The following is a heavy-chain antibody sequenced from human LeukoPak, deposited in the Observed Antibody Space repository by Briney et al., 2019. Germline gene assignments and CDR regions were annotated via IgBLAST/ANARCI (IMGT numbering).Heavy chain of an antibody. CDR3: VRGGYCSGTSCYPYYFDS. J-gene: IGHJ4*02. Sequence: GESLKISCKGSSYTFTNYWIGWVRQMPGKGLEWMVIIYPGDSATRYSPSFEGQVAISADKSISTAYLQWGSLKASDTALYYCVRGGYCSGTSCYPYYFDSWGQGTLVTVSS. V-gene: IGHV5-51*01. D-gene: IGHD2-2*01. CDR1: SYTFTNYW. CDR2: IYPGDSAT.